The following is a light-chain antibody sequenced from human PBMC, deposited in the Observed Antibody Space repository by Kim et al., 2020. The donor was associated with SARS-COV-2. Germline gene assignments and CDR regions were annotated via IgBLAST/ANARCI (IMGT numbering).Light chain of an antibody. V-gene: IGKV1-9*01. J-gene: IGKJ4*01. CDR3: QQIDSFPLT. CDR2: AAS. CDR1: QGINSN. Sequence: SASVGDGVTITCRASQGINSNLAWYQQKPGKAPRLLIYAASTLESGVPSRFSGRGSGTEFTLAINSLQPEDFATYYCQQIDSFPLTFGGGTKLEI.